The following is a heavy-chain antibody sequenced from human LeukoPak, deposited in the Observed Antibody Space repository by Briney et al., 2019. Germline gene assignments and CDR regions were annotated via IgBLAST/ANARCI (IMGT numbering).Heavy chain of an antibody. Sequence: SETLSLTCTVSGGSISSSSYYWGWIRQPPGKGLEWIGCIYYSGSTYYNPSLKSRVTIYVDTSKNQFSLKLSSVTAADTAVYYCARHRNIVVVPAAMYNWFDPWGQGTLVTVSS. D-gene: IGHD2-2*01. CDR1: GGSISSSSYY. J-gene: IGHJ5*02. CDR3: ARHRNIVVVPAAMYNWFDP. CDR2: IYYSGST. V-gene: IGHV4-39*01.